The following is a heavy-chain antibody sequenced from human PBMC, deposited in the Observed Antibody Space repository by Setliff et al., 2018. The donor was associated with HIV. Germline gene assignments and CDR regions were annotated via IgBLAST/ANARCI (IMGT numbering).Heavy chain of an antibody. D-gene: IGHD3-22*01. V-gene: IGHV4-38-2*02. CDR2: IYHSGST. J-gene: IGHJ4*02. Sequence: PSETLSLTCAVSGYSISSGYYWGWIRQPPGKGLEWIGSIYHSGSTYYNPSLKSRVTISVDTSKNQFSLKLSSVTAADTAVYYCAREAWHYDRDGYFIDYWGQGMLVTVSS. CDR1: GYSISSGYY. CDR3: AREAWHYDRDGYFIDY.